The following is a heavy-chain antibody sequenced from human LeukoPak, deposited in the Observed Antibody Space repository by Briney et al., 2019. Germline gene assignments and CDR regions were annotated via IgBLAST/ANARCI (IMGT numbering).Heavy chain of an antibody. J-gene: IGHJ5*02. V-gene: IGHV3-53*01. Sequence: GGSLRLSCAASGFTVSSNYMSWVRQAPGKGLDWVSVIYSGGSTYYADSVKGRFTISRDNSKNTLYLQMNSLRAEDTAVYYCARDRHGGDRYRVDPWGQGTLVTVSS. CDR3: ARDRHGGDRYRVDP. CDR2: IYSGGST. D-gene: IGHD5-12*01. CDR1: GFTVSSNY.